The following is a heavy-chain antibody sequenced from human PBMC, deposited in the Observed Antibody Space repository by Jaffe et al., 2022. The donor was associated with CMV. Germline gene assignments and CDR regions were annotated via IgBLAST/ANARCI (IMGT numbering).Heavy chain of an antibody. CDR2: IPSSAYRT. CDR3: AKEGAVAGIPLFDY. CDR1: GFTFSNYA. J-gene: IGHJ4*02. D-gene: IGHD6-19*01. Sequence: EVQLLESGGGLVQPGGSLRLSCVASGFTFSNYAMSWVRQAPGKGLEWVSGIPSSAYRTYYADSVKGRFTISRDNSKNMLFLQMNSLRVEDTAVYYCAKEGAVAGIPLFDYWGRGTLVTVSS. V-gene: IGHV3-23*01.